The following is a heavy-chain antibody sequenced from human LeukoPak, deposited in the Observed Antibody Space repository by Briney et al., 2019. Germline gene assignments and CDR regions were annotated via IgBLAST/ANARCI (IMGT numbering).Heavy chain of an antibody. J-gene: IGHJ4*02. CDR1: GGSISSGSYY. D-gene: IGHD3-22*01. Sequence: PLETLSLTCTVTGGSISSGSYYWGWIRQPPGKGLKWIGRSHYSGNTYHNPSLESRVTISVDSSKNQLSLKLSSVTAADTAVYYCARLYDSSAFYPFDYWGQGTLVTVSS. CDR3: ARLYDSSAFYPFDY. CDR2: SHYSGNT. V-gene: IGHV4-39*01.